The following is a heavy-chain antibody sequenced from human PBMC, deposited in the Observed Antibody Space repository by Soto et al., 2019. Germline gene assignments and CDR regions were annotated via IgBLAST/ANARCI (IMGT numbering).Heavy chain of an antibody. J-gene: IGHJ4*02. CDR3: ASHLVMAGTRGFDH. CDR2: TRNSGGA. D-gene: IGHD6-19*01. CDR1: SGSVFSSNW. Sequence: QVQLQESGPGLVKPSWTLSLTCAVSSGSVFSSNWWSWVRLPPGKGLEWIGETRNSGGANYNPSLKSQVAITVDSSKNHILPELISVTAADTAVYYCASHLVMAGTRGFDHWGLGTLVTVSS. V-gene: IGHV4-4*02.